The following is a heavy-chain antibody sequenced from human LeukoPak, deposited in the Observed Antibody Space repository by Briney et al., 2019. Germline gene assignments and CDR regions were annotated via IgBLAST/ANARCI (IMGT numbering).Heavy chain of an antibody. CDR2: ISGSGGSI. J-gene: IGHJ1*01. CDR1: GFTFISYA. Sequence: GVSLRLSCAAPGFTFISYAMSWVRQAPGKGREWVSAISGSGGSIYYADSVKGRFTVSRDNSKNTLYLQMNTLRAEDTAVYYCAKDEDARPMYFQDWGQGTLVTVSS. CDR3: AKDEDARPMYFQD. D-gene: IGHD3-10*02. V-gene: IGHV3-23*01.